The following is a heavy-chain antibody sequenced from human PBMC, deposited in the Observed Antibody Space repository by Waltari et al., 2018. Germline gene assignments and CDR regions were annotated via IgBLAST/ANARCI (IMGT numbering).Heavy chain of an antibody. CDR2: RTSDGNTT. CDR1: GFTFPSYW. CDR3: SAGTVY. D-gene: IGHD1-26*01. V-gene: IGHV3-74*01. J-gene: IGHJ4*02. Sequence: EVQLVESGGGLVQPGGSLRLSCAASGFTFPSYWMHWVRQAPGKGLVWRSLRTSDGNTTSSGDSVKGRFTISRDNAKNTLYLQMNSLRAEDTAVYYCSAGTVYWGQGILVTVSS.